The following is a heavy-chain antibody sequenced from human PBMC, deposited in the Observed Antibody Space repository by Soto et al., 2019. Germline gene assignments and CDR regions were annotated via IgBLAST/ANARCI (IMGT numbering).Heavy chain of an antibody. D-gene: IGHD2-15*01. J-gene: IGHJ5*02. CDR3: ARGEDIVVVVDAPGGPNWFDP. CDR2: INHSGST. Sequence: SETLSLTCAVYGGSFSGYYWSWIRQPPGKGLEWIGEINHSGSTNYNPSLKSRVTISVDTSKNQFSLKLSSVTAADTAVYYCARGEDIVVVVDAPGGPNWFDPWGQGTLVTVSS. V-gene: IGHV4-34*01. CDR1: GGSFSGYY.